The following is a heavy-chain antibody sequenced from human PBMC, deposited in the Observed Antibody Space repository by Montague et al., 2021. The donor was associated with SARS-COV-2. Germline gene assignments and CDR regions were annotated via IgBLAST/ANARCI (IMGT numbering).Heavy chain of an antibody. D-gene: IGHD6-19*01. V-gene: IGHV4-39*01. CDR2: MYYRGST. Sequence: SETLSLTCTVFGGSISSSTYYWAWIRQPPGKGLEWIGSMYYRGSTYYNPSLKSRVFISVDTTKKQLSLTLTSVTAADTAVYYCATQEDPSGWIPGPFDFWGQGTLVSVSS. J-gene: IGHJ4*02. CDR3: ATQEDPSGWIPGPFDF. CDR1: GGSISSSTYY.